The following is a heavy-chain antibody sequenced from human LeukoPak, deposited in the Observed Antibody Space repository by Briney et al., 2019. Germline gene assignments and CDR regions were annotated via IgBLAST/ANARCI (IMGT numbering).Heavy chain of an antibody. Sequence: ASVKVSCKASGYTLTSYDINWVRQATGQGLEWMGWMNPNSGNTGYAQKFQGRVTITRNTSISTAYMELSSLRSEDTAVYYCARVSSSWYQAFDIWGQGTMVTVSS. J-gene: IGHJ3*02. CDR2: MNPNSGNT. CDR3: ARVSSSWYQAFDI. D-gene: IGHD6-13*01. CDR1: GYTLTSYD. V-gene: IGHV1-8*01.